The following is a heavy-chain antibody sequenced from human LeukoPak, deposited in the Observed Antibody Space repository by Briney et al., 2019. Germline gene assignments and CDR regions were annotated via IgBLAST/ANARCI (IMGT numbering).Heavy chain of an antibody. CDR2: IYYSGST. V-gene: IGHV4-59*01. CDR3: ARARRAGDHFDY. CDR1: GGSISSYY. J-gene: IGHJ4*02. D-gene: IGHD3-10*01. Sequence: SETLSLTCTVSGGSISSYYWSWIRQPPGKGLEWIGYIYYSGSTNYNPSLKSRVTISVDTSKNQFSLKLSSVTAADTAVYYCARARRAGDHFDYWGQGALVTVSS.